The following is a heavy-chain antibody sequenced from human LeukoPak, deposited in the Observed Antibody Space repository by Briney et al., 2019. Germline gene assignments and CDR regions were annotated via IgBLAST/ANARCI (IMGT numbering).Heavy chain of an antibody. D-gene: IGHD1-26*01. V-gene: IGHV4-59*02. CDR2: IHDTGST. J-gene: IGHJ2*01. CDR1: GSAVSTFY. Sequence: SETLSLTCIVSGSAVSTFYWSWLRQSPGTGLEWIGFIHDTGSTAYNPSLKSRVTISLETSKNQLSLMLTSVTAADTAMYYCARGSTDVYWYLDVWGRGTLVTVSS. CDR3: ARGSTDVYWYLDV.